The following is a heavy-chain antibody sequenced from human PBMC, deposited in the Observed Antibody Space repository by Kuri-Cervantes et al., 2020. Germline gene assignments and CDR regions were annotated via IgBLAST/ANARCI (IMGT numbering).Heavy chain of an antibody. D-gene: IGHD1-26*01. CDR3: ARDRVGTKYFQH. CDR2: ISYDGSNK. CDR1: GFTFSSYW. J-gene: IGHJ1*01. Sequence: GESLKISCAASGFTFSSYWMSWVRQAPGKGLEWVAVISYDGSNKYYADSVKGRFTISRDNSKNTLYLQMNSLRAEDTAVYYCARDRVGTKYFQHWGQGTLVTVSS. V-gene: IGHV3-30*03.